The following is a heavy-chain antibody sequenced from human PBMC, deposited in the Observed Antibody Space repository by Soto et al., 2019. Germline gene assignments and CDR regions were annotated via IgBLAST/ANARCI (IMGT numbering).Heavy chain of an antibody. Sequence: ASVKVSCKASGYTFTIYAMHWVRQAPGQRLEWMGWINAGNGNTKYSQKFQGRVTITRDTSASTAYMELSSLRSEDTAVYYCARAPSWWYFDLWGRGTLVNVS. CDR2: INAGNGNT. V-gene: IGHV1-3*01. CDR3: ARAPSWWYFDL. J-gene: IGHJ2*01. CDR1: GYTFTIYA.